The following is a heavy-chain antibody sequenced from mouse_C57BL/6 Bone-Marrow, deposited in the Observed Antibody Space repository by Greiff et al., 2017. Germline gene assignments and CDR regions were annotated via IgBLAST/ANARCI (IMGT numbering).Heavy chain of an antibody. CDR1: GYTFTDHT. V-gene: IGHV1-78*01. CDR3: ASPLYGSSYDNAMDY. Sequence: QVQLQQSDAELVKPGASVKISCKVSGYTFTDHTIHWMKQRPEQGLEWIGYIYPRDGSTKYNEKFKGKATLTADTSSSTAYMQLNSLTSEDSAVXFCASPLYGSSYDNAMDYWGQGTSVTVSS. CDR2: IYPRDGST. J-gene: IGHJ4*01. D-gene: IGHD1-1*01.